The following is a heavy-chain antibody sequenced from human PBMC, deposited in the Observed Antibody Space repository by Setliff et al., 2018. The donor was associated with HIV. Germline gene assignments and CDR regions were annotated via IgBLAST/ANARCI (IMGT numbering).Heavy chain of an antibody. Sequence: ASVKVSCKASGYTFSSYGISWVRQALGQGLEWMGWISGFNGKINYAENFQGRVTLTTDSSASTAHMELWSLTSDDTAVYYCARDLGGEHDYADPAYMDVGGKGTTVTVSS. D-gene: IGHD4-17*01. CDR1: GYTFSSYG. CDR2: ISGFNGKI. CDR3: ARDLGGEHDYADPAYMDV. V-gene: IGHV1-18*01. J-gene: IGHJ6*03.